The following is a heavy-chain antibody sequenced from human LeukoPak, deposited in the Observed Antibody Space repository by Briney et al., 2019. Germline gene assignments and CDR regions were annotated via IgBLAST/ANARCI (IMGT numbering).Heavy chain of an antibody. V-gene: IGHV4-31*03. CDR1: GGSISSGGYY. CDR2: FFYSGNS. D-gene: IGHD6-6*01. J-gene: IGHJ4*02. Sequence: SQTLSLTCTVTGGSISSGGYYWSWIRQHPGKGLEWIGYFFYSGNSYFNPSLKSRVTVSVDTSKNQFSLKLTSVTAADAATYYCAGGIAAFYFDYWGQGILVTVSS. CDR3: AGGIAAFYFDY.